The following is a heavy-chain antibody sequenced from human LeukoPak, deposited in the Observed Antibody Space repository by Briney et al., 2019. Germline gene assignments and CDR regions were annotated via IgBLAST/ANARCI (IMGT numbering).Heavy chain of an antibody. CDR1: GFTFSSYA. CDR2: ISSNGGST. CDR3: ARVAGYRYNWNEGVGY. J-gene: IGHJ4*02. D-gene: IGHD1-1*01. Sequence: GGSLRLSCAASGFTFSSYAMHWVRQAPGKGLEYVSAISSNGGSTYYANSVKGRFTISRDNSKNTLYLQMNSLRAEDTAVYYCARVAGYRYNWNEGVGYWGQGTLVTVSS. V-gene: IGHV3-64*01.